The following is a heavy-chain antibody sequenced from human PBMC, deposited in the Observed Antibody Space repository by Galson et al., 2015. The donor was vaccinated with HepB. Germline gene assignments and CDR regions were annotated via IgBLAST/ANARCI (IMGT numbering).Heavy chain of an antibody. CDR3: ASRIGLNYYDSSGYLGV. D-gene: IGHD3-22*01. J-gene: IGHJ6*04. V-gene: IGHV1-69*01. Sequence: SCKASGGTFSSYAISWVRQAPGQGLEWMGGIIPIFGTANYAQKFQGRVTITADESTSTAYMELSSLRSEDTAVYYCASRIGLNYYDSSGYLGVWGKGTTVTVSS. CDR1: GGTFSSYA. CDR2: IIPIFGTA.